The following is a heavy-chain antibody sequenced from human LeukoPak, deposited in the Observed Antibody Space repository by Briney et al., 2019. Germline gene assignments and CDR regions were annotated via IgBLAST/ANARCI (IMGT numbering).Heavy chain of an antibody. CDR1: GFSFSSYA. CDR3: AKRSGYTTGWFFDF. V-gene: IGHV3-23*01. D-gene: IGHD6-19*01. J-gene: IGHJ4*02. Sequence: EGSLRLSCAASGFSFSSYAMSWVRQAPGKGLEWVSSISGSGDNTYYAESVKGRFTISTDNSKNTLFLQMNSLRAEDTAVFYCAKRSGYTTGWFFDFWGQGTLVTVSS. CDR2: ISGSGDNT.